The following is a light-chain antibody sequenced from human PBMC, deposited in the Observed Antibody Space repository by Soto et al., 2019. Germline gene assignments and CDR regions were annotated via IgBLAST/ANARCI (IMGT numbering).Light chain of an antibody. CDR1: QSINSAH. J-gene: IGKJ2*01. CDR2: ATS. V-gene: IGKV3-20*01. CDR3: QLYGRSPQ. Sequence: EIVLTQSPGSLSLSPGERVTLSCRASQSINSAHLAWYQQRPGQAPRLLIYATSRRATGTQDRFSGSGAGTDFTLTISGLEPEDFAVYYCQLYGRSPQFGQGTKLEIK.